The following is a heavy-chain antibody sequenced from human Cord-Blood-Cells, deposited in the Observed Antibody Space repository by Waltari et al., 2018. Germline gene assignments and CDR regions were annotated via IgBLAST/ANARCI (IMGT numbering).Heavy chain of an antibody. CDR3: AKARGGDYFDY. Sequence: EVQLLESGGGLVQPGGSLRLSCAASGFTFSSYAMSWVRQAPGRWLESVSAMSGSGGSTDYAASVKGRLTISRENSKNTLYLQMNRLRDEDTAVYYCAKARGGDYFDYWGQGTLVTVSS. J-gene: IGHJ4*02. D-gene: IGHD3-16*01. CDR1: GFTFSSYA. V-gene: IGHV3-23*01. CDR2: MSGSGGST.